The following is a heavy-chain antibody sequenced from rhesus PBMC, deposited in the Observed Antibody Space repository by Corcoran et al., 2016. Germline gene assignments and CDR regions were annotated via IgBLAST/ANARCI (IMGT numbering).Heavy chain of an antibody. D-gene: IGHD3-34*01. V-gene: IGHV4S17*01. Sequence: QVQLQESGPGLVKPSETLSLTCAVSGGSISGGYYWGWIRQHPGKGLEWIGNIYGNSATTYYNPSLKSRVTISKATSKNQFSLKLSSVTAADTAVYYCAGLWGNLYFDYWGQGVLVTVSS. CDR1: GGSISGGYY. CDR3: AGLWGNLYFDY. CDR2: IYGNSATT. J-gene: IGHJ4*01.